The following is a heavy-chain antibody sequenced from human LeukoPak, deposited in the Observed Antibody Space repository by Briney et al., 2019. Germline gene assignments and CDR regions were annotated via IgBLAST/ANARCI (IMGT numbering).Heavy chain of an antibody. CDR1: GITLSNYG. CDR2: ISGSADST. CDR3: AKNRGVLRNFDCYDY. V-gene: IGHV3-23*01. Sequence: GGSLRLSCAVSGITLSNYGMSWVRQAPGKGLEWVSAISGSADSTYYADSVKGRFTISRDNSKNTLYLQVNSLRAEDTAVYYCAKNRGVLRNFDCYDYWGQGTLVTVSS. D-gene: IGHD3-9*01. J-gene: IGHJ4*02.